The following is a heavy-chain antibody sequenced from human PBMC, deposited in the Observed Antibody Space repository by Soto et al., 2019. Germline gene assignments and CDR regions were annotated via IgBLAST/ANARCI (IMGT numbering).Heavy chain of an antibody. V-gene: IGHV6-1*01. Sequence: PSQTLSLTCAISGDSVSSNSVAWNWIRQSPSGGLEWLGRTYYRSKWYNDYAVSVKSRITINPDTSMNHFSLQLNSVTPEDTAVYYCARGGTPHYYDTVAAFDIWGQGTMVTVSS. CDR3: ARGGTPHYYDTVAAFDI. D-gene: IGHD3-22*01. CDR2: TYYRSKWYN. J-gene: IGHJ3*02. CDR1: GDSVSSNSVA.